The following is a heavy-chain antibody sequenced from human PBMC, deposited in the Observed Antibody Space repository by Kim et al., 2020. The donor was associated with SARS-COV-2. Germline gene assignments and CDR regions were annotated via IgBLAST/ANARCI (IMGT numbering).Heavy chain of an antibody. CDR1: GGTFSSYA. CDR2: IIPIFGTA. Sequence: SVKVSCKASGGTFSSYAISWVRQAPGQGLEWMGGIIPIFGTANYAQKFQGRVTITADESTSTAYMELSSLRSEDTAVYYCARSLGWELPVYYYYYMDVWGKGTTVTVSS. D-gene: IGHD1-26*01. V-gene: IGHV1-69*13. CDR3: ARSLGWELPVYYYYYMDV. J-gene: IGHJ6*03.